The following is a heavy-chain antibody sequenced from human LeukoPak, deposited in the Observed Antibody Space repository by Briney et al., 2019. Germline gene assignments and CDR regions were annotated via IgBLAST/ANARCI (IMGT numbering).Heavy chain of an antibody. CDR1: GGSFSGYY. Sequence: SETLSLTCAVYGGSFSGYYWSWIRQPPGKGLEWIGGINHSGSTNYNPSLKSRVTIPVDTSKNQFSLKLSSVTAADTAVYYCARGRVASGQRKRNWFDPWGQGTLVTVSS. CDR3: ARGRVASGQRKRNWFDP. CDR2: INHSGST. D-gene: IGHD1-1*01. J-gene: IGHJ5*02. V-gene: IGHV4-34*01.